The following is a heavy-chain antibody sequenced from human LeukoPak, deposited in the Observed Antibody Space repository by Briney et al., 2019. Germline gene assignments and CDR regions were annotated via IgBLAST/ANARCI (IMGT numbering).Heavy chain of an antibody. CDR2: IYPGDSDT. CDR1: GYSFTTYW. V-gene: IGHV5-51*01. Sequence: PGESLKISCKGSGYSFTTYWIGWVRQMPGKGLEWMGIIYPGDSDTRYSPSFQGQVTISADESISTAYLQWSSLKASDTAMYYCARRGSSGWALNPHGVFDYWGQGTLVTVSS. J-gene: IGHJ4*02. D-gene: IGHD6-19*01. CDR3: ARRGSSGWALNPHGVFDY.